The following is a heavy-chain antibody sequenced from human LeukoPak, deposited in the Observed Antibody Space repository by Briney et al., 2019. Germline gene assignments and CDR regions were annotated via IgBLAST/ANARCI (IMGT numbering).Heavy chain of an antibody. CDR2: ISYDGSNK. V-gene: IGHV3-30-3*01. D-gene: IGHD3-3*01. J-gene: IGHJ6*02. Sequence: GGSLRLSCAASGFTFSSYAMHWVRQAPGKGLEWVAVISYDGSNKYYADSVKGRFTISRDNSKNTLYLQMNSLRAEDTAVYYCARDPSAHFWSGYYFGSYYGMDVWGQGTTVTVSS. CDR1: GFTFSSYA. CDR3: ARDPSAHFWSGYYFGSYYGMDV.